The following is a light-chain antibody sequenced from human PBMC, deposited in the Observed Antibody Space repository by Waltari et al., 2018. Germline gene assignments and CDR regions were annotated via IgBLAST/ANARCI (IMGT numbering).Light chain of an antibody. Sequence: DIQMTQSPSSVSASVGDRVTITCRASQGVTTWLAWYQQKPGKDPKLLIYAASRLQSGVPSRFTGTGAGTDFTLTISSLQPEDFATYYCQQAHTFPYTFGQGTKLEIK. J-gene: IGKJ2*01. CDR1: QGVTTW. CDR3: QQAHTFPYT. CDR2: AAS. V-gene: IGKV1-12*01.